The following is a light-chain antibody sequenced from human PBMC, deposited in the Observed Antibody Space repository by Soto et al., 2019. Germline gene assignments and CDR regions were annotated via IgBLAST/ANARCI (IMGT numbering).Light chain of an antibody. CDR3: QQSITYPQVS. CDR1: HDISSA. Sequence: AVQLTQSPSSLSTSVGDRVTITCRASHDISSALAWYQKKPGEAPKLLIYDASSLDSGIPSRFSGSGSGTDFTLTINSLQPEDFATYYCQQSITYPQVSFGQGTRLEIK. V-gene: IGKV1-13*02. CDR2: DAS. J-gene: IGKJ5*01.